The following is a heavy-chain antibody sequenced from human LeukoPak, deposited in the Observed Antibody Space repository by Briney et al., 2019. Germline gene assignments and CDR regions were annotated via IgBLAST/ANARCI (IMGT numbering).Heavy chain of an antibody. CDR3: ARVLRWLVRRRDAFDI. V-gene: IGHV4-34*01. Sequence: SETLSLTCAVYGGSFSGYYWSWIRHPPGKGLEWIGEINHSGSTNYNTSLKSRVTISVDTSKNQFFLKLSSVTAADTAVYYCARVLRWLVRRRDAFDIWGQGTMVTVSS. D-gene: IGHD6-19*01. CDR1: GGSFSGYY. J-gene: IGHJ3*02. CDR2: INHSGST.